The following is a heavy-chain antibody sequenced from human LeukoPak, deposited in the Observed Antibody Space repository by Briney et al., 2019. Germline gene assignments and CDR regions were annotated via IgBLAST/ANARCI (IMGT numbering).Heavy chain of an antibody. D-gene: IGHD3-10*01. CDR1: GFTFSSYW. Sequence: GGSLRLSCAASGFTFSSYWMHWVRQAPGKGLVWVSRINSDGSSTSYADSVKGRFTISRDNAKNTLYLQMNSLRAEDTAVYYCAREDYYGSGNYVAWGGAFDVWGQGTTVTVSS. CDR2: INSDGSST. CDR3: AREDYYGSGNYVAWGGAFDV. V-gene: IGHV3-74*01. J-gene: IGHJ3*01.